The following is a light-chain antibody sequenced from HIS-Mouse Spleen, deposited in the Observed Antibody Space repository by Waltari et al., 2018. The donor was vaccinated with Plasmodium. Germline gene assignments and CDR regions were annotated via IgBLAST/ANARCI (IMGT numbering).Light chain of an antibody. CDR2: KDS. Sequence: SYELTQPPSVSVSPGQTASITCSGDTLGDKYACWYQQKPGQSPVLVIYKDSKRPSGIPELFSGSNSGNTATLTISGTQAMDEADYYCQAWDSSTVVFGGGTKLTVL. V-gene: IGLV3-1*01. CDR1: TLGDKY. J-gene: IGLJ2*01. CDR3: QAWDSSTVV.